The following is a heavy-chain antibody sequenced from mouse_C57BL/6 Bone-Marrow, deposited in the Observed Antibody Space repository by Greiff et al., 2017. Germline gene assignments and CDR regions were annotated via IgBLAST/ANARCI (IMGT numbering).Heavy chain of an antibody. V-gene: IGHV1-61*01. Sequence: QVQLKQPGAELVRPGSSVKLSCKASGYTFTSYWMDWVKQRPGQGLEWIGNIYPSDSETHYNQKFKDKATLTIDESSSTAYMQLSSLTSEDSAVYYCARRGLFYAMDYWGQGTSVTVSS. CDR2: IYPSDSET. CDR3: ARRGLFYAMDY. J-gene: IGHJ4*01. CDR1: GYTFTSYW. D-gene: IGHD1-1*02.